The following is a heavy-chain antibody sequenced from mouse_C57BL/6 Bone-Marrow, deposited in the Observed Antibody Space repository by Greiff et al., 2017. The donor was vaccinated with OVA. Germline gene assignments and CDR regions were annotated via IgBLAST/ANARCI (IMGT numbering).Heavy chain of an antibody. CDR3: AFYVNYVYYYAMDD. CDR1: GFNIKDYY. D-gene: IGHD2-1*01. V-gene: IGHV14-2*01. Sequence: VQLQQSGAELVKPGASVKLSCTASGFNIKDYYMHWVKQRTEQGLEWIGRIDPEDGETTYAPKFQGQATITADKSSNTAYLQLSSLTSEDTAVYYCAFYVNYVYYYAMDDWGQGTSVTVSS. J-gene: IGHJ4*01. CDR2: IDPEDGET.